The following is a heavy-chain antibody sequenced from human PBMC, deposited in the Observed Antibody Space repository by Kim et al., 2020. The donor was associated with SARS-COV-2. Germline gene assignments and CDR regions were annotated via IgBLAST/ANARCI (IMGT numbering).Heavy chain of an antibody. CDR3: ARALRYCSSTSCYDVPYSGMDV. J-gene: IGHJ6*02. D-gene: IGHD2-2*01. V-gene: IGHV4-31*03. CDR2: IYYIGST. Sequence: SETLSLTCTVSGGSISSGGYYWSWIRQHPGKGLEWIGYIYYIGSTYYNPSLKSRVTISVDTSKNQFSLKLSSVTAADTAVYYCARALRYCSSTSCYDVPYSGMDVWGQGTTVTVSS. CDR1: GGSISSGGYY.